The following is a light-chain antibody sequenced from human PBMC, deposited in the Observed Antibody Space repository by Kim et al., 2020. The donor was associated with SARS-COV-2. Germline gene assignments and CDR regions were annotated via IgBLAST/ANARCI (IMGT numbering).Light chain of an antibody. CDR1: SNIVGNQG. Sequence: QTATLTCTGNSNIVGNQGAAWLQQHQGHPPKLLSYRNNNRPSGISERFSASRSGNTASLTITGLQPEDEADYYCSALDSSLSAWVFGGGTQLTVL. CDR3: SALDSSLSAWV. CDR2: RNN. V-gene: IGLV10-54*02. J-gene: IGLJ3*02.